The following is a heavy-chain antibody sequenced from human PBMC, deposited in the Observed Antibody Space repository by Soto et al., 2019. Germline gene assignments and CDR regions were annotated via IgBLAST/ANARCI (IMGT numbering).Heavy chain of an antibody. CDR2: ISAYNGNT. V-gene: IGHV1-18*04. CDR3: AKNIFIQRREQWLTLGY. D-gene: IGHD6-19*01. J-gene: IGHJ4*02. CDR1: GYTFTSYG. Sequence: QVQLVQSGAEVKKPGASVKVSCKASGYTFTSYGISWVRQAPGQGLEWMGWISAYNGNTNYAQKLQGRVTMTTDTSTSTAYMELRSLRSDDTAVYYCAKNIFIQRREQWLTLGYWGQGTLVTVSS.